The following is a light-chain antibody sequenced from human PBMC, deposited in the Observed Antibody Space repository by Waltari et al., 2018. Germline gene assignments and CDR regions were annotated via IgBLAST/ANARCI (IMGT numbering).Light chain of an antibody. J-gene: IGKJ3*01. Sequence: IQLTPSPSSLSASVGDRVTVTCRASQGISSYLAWYQHKPGKAPKLLIYAGSTLLNGVPSRFSGGGFGTDFTLTISSLQPEDFATYYCQQVNSYPFTFGPGTTVDIK. CDR1: QGISSY. CDR2: AGS. V-gene: IGKV1-9*01. CDR3: QQVNSYPFT.